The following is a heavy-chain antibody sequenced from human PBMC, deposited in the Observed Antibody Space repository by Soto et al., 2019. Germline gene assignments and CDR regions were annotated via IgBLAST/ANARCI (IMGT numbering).Heavy chain of an antibody. V-gene: IGHV3-33*01. CDR1: GFTFSSYG. Sequence: QVQLVESGGGVVQPGRSLRLSCAASGFTFSSYGMHWVRQAPGKGLEWVAVIWYDGSNKYYADSVKGRFTISRDNSKNTLYLQMNSLRAEDTAVYYCARDWGIAVPPTHWFDPWGQGTLVTVSS. D-gene: IGHD6-19*01. J-gene: IGHJ5*02. CDR2: IWYDGSNK. CDR3: ARDWGIAVPPTHWFDP.